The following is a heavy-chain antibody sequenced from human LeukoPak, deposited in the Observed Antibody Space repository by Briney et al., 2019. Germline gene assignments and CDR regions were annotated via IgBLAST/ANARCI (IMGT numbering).Heavy chain of an antibody. CDR1: GFTVSSNY. CDR2: IYGGGST. D-gene: IGHD2-15*01. Sequence: PGGSLSLSCAASGFTVSSNYMSWGRQAPGKGLEWVSIIYGGGSTYYADSVKGRFTISRDNSKNTLYLQMYSLRAEDTALYYCSRVGGYYFDYWGRGTLLTVSS. CDR3: SRVGGYYFDY. J-gene: IGHJ4*02. V-gene: IGHV3-66*01.